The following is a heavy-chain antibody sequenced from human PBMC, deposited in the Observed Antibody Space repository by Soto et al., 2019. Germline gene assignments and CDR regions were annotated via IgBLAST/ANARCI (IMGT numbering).Heavy chain of an antibody. Sequence: GQFMRNRRSASGYKSANYCISRVIKMPGKGLEWMGRIDPSDSYTNYSPSFQGHVTISADKSISTAYLQWSSLKASDTAMYYCARTSMQSRGYSYGHGGMDVWGQGTTVTVSS. CDR1: GYKSANYC. V-gene: IGHV5-10-1*01. CDR2: IDPSDSYT. J-gene: IGHJ6*02. D-gene: IGHD5-18*01. CDR3: ARTSMQSRGYSYGHGGMDV.